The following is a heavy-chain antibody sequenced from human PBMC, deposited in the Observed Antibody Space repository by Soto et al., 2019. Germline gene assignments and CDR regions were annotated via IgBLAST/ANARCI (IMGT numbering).Heavy chain of an antibody. CDR1: GFTFSSYA. V-gene: IGHV3-30-3*01. J-gene: IGHJ6*02. Sequence: GGSLRLSCAASGFTFSSYAMHWVRQAPGKGLEWVAVISYDGSNKYYADSVKGRFTISRDNSKNTLYLQMNSLRAEDTAVYYCAREDRAYYYYGMDVWGQGTTVTVSS. CDR3: AREDRAYYYYGMDV. CDR2: ISYDGSNK.